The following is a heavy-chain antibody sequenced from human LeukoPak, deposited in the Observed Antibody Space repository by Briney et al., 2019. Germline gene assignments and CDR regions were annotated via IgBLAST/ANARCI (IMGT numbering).Heavy chain of an antibody. CDR1: GYTFINHW. Sequence: VASVKVSCKASGYTFINHWMHWVRQAPGQGLEWVGLINPTGTTTLYAQKFQGRITLTRDMSATTDYMELSSLTSEDTALYYCAASIAGLLSHDYWGQGTLVTVSS. V-gene: IGHV1-46*01. CDR3: AASIAGLLSHDY. J-gene: IGHJ4*02. D-gene: IGHD6-13*01. CDR2: INPTGTTT.